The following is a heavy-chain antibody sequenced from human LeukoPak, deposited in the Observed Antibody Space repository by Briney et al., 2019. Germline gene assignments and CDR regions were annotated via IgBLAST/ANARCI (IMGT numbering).Heavy chain of an antibody. V-gene: IGHV3-23*01. D-gene: IGHD2-21*02. CDR1: GFSISTFE. J-gene: IGHJ4*02. Sequence: PGGSLRLSCAASGFSISTFEMTWVRQAPGRGLEWVSTISTSGGTIYYADSVKGRFTISRDNSRNTLYLQMNSLRAEDTALYFCAKVGPVVVTAFRGLFDYWGQGTLVTVSS. CDR2: ISTSGGTI. CDR3: AKVGPVVVTAFRGLFDY.